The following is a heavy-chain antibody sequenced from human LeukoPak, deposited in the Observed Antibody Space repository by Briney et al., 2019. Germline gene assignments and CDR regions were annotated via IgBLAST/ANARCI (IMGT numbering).Heavy chain of an antibody. CDR3: AKIAIYIRGSMS. CDR1: GFTFSSYA. J-gene: IGHJ5*02. CDR2: ISGSGSGGST. V-gene: IGHV3-23*01. Sequence: GGSLRLSCAASGFTFSSYAMSWVRQAPGKGLEWVSAISGSGSGGSTYYADSVKGRFTISRDNAKYTLYLQMNSLRAEDAAVYYCAKIAIYIRGSMSWGQGTLVTVSS. D-gene: IGHD2-21*01.